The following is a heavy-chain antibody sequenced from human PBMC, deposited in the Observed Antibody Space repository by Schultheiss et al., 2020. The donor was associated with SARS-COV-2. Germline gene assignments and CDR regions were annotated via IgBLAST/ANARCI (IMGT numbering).Heavy chain of an antibody. CDR2: IYYSGST. CDR3: ARGGTTVTTPFDY. CDR1: GGSFSAYY. Sequence: SQTLSLTCAVYGGSFSAYYWRWIRQPPGKGLEWIGSIYYSGSTNYNPSLKSRVTISVDTSKNQFSLKLSSVTAADTAVYYCARGGTTVTTPFDYWGQGTLVTVSS. D-gene: IGHD4-11*01. V-gene: IGHV4-34*01. J-gene: IGHJ4*02.